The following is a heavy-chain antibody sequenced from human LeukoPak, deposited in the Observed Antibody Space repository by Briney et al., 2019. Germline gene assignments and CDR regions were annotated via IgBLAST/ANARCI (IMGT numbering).Heavy chain of an antibody. Sequence: SETLSLTCTVSGGSISSGSYYWSWIRQPAGKGLEWIGYIYYSGRTYYNPSLKSRVTISVDTSKNQFSLKLSSVTAADTAVYYCARDLKGGGYYDSSGPGGWGQGTLVTVSS. CDR3: ARDLKGGGYYDSSGPGG. CDR1: GGSISSGSYY. D-gene: IGHD3-22*01. J-gene: IGHJ4*02. V-gene: IGHV4-30-4*08. CDR2: IYYSGRT.